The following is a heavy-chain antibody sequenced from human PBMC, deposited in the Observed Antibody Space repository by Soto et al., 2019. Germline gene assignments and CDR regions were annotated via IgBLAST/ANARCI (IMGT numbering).Heavy chain of an antibody. CDR1: GFTFSSYA. Sequence: HLGGSLRLSCAASGFTFSSYAMHWVRQAPGKGLEWVAVISYDGSNKYYADSVKGRFTISRDNSKNTLYLQMNSLRAEDTAVYYCARETYSSSSHPEIYYYYGMDVWGQGTTVTVSS. CDR3: ARETYSSSSHPEIYYYYGMDV. D-gene: IGHD6-6*01. V-gene: IGHV3-30-3*01. J-gene: IGHJ6*02. CDR2: ISYDGSNK.